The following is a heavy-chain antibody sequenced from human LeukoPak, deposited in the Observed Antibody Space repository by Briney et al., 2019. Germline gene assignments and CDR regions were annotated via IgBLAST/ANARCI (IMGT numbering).Heavy chain of an antibody. J-gene: IGHJ4*02. Sequence: PSETLSLTCAVYGGSFSGYYWSWIRQTPGKGLEWIGEINHSGSTNYNPSLKSRVTISVDTSKNQFSLKLSSVTAADTAVYYCARGPATVTTPVDYWGQGTLVTVSS. D-gene: IGHD4-17*01. V-gene: IGHV4-34*01. CDR2: INHSGST. CDR1: GGSFSGYY. CDR3: ARGPATVTTPVDY.